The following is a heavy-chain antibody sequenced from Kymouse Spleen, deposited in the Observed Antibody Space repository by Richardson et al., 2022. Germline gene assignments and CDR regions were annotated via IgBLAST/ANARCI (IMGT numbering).Heavy chain of an antibody. J-gene: IGHJ4*02. CDR2: IWYDGSNK. V-gene: IGHV3-33*01. CDR1: GFTFSSYG. D-gene: IGHD6-19*01. Sequence: QVQLVESGGGVVQPGRSLRLSCAASGFTFSSYGMHWVRQAPGKGLEWVAVIWYDGSNKYYADSVKGRFTISRDNSKNTLYLQMNSLRAEDTAVYYCARDRVAVAGTFFDYWGQGTLVTVSS. CDR3: ARDRVAVAGTFFDY.